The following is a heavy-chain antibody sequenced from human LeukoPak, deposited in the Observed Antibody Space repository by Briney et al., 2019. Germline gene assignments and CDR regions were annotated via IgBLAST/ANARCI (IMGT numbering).Heavy chain of an antibody. CDR2: INHSGST. D-gene: IGHD2-2*01. J-gene: IGHJ4*02. Sequence: SETLSLTCAVYGGSFSGYYWSWIRQPPGKGLEWIGEINHSGSTDYNPSLKSRVTISVDTSKNQFSLRLSSVTAADTAVYYCARGGDIVVVPAAMNYDYWGQGTLVTVSS. CDR3: ARGGDIVVVPAAMNYDY. V-gene: IGHV4-34*01. CDR1: GGSFSGYY.